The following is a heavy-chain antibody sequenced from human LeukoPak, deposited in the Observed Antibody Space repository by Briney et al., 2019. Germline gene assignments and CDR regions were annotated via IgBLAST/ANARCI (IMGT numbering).Heavy chain of an antibody. J-gene: IGHJ6*02. V-gene: IGHV4-59*01. Sequence: KPSETLSLTCTVSGGSISSYYWSWIRQPPGKGLGWIGYIYYSGSTNYNPSLKSRVTISVDTSKNQFSLKLSSVTAADTAVYYCARDSYYYYGMDVWGQGTTVTVSS. CDR3: ARDSYYYYGMDV. CDR2: IYYSGST. CDR1: GGSISSYY.